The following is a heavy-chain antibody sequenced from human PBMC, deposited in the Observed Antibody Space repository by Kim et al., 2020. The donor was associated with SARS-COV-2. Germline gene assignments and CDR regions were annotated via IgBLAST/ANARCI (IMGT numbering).Heavy chain of an antibody. D-gene: IGHD5-12*01. CDR2: INPSGGST. CDR3: ARDLTTTDGYRDHYYGMDV. CDR1: GYTFTSYY. V-gene: IGHV1-46*01. Sequence: ASVKVSCKASGYTFTSYYMHWVRQAPGQGLEWMGIINPSGGSTSYAQKFQGRVTMTRDTSTSTVYMELSSLRSEDTAVYYCARDLTTTDGYRDHYYGMDVWGQGTTVTVSS. J-gene: IGHJ6*02.